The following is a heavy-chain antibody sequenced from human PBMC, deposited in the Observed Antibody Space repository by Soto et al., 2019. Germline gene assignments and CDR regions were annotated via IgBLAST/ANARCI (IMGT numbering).Heavy chain of an antibody. Sequence: SVKVSCKASGGTFSSYAISWVRQAPGQGLEWMGGIIPIFGTANYAQKFQGRVTITADESTSTAYMELSSLRFEDTAVYYCARTALYVSGSYSFYYYGMDVWGQGTTVTVSS. V-gene: IGHV1-69*13. CDR2: IIPIFGTA. CDR3: ARTALYVSGSYSFYYYGMDV. D-gene: IGHD3-10*01. J-gene: IGHJ6*02. CDR1: GGTFSSYA.